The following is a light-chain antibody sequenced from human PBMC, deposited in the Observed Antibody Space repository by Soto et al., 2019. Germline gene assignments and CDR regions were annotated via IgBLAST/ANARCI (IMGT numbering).Light chain of an antibody. CDR2: SNI. J-gene: IGLJ1*01. V-gene: IGLV1-44*01. Sequence: QSLLTQSPSASGTPGQGVTISCSGSSSNIGSNTVDWYQQLPGTAPNPLIYSNIKRPSGVPARFSGSKSVTSASLAIRGLQSEDEADYFWATWDGSLSAYVFGTGTKVTVL. CDR3: ATWDGSLSAYV. CDR1: SSNIGSNT.